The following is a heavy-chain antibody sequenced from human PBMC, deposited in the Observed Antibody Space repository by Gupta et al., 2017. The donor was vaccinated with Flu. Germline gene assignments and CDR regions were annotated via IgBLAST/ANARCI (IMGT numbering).Heavy chain of an antibody. J-gene: IGHJ6*02. CDR1: GFPFISYG. CDR3: AKDSATYYYYGMDV. CDR2: ISYDGSNK. V-gene: IGHV3-30*18. D-gene: IGHD6-25*01. Sequence: VQPVESGGGVVQPWGSPGPSFAASGFPFISYGIHWVRQAPGKGLEWVAAISYDGSNKYYADSVKGRFTISRDNSKNTLYLQMNSLRAEDTAVYYCAKDSATYYYYGMDVWGQGTTVTVSS.